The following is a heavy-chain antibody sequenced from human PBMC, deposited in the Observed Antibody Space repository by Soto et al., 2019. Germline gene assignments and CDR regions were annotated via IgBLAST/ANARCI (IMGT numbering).Heavy chain of an antibody. CDR3: ARHGFADSESYYNPTFEY. CDR2: VFYTGKT. J-gene: IGHJ4*02. V-gene: IGHV4-61*05. Sequence: SETLSLTCTVSGASISSNTYYWSLIRQPPGNRLEWIGYVFYTGKTNCNPSLRGRLFISIDPSKNQFSLNLDSVTAADTAVYYCARHGFADSESYYNPTFEYWGLGTLVTSPQ. D-gene: IGHD3-10*01. CDR1: GASISSNTYY.